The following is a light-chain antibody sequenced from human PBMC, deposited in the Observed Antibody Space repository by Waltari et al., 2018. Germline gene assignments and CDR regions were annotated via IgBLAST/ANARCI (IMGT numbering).Light chain of an antibody. CDR3: AAWDDSLRGPV. J-gene: IGLJ3*02. CDR1: SSNLGRNF. Sequence: QSVLTQAPSASGTPGQRVTISCSGSSSNLGRNFVFWYQLLPGMAPKLLIFRNNQRTSGVPDRFSGSKSGTSASRAISGLRSEDEADYSCAAWDDSLRGPVFGTGTKLTVL. V-gene: IGLV1-47*01. CDR2: RNN.